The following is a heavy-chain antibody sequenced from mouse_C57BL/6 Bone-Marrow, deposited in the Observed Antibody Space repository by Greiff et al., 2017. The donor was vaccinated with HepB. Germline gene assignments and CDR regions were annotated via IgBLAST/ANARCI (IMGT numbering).Heavy chain of an antibody. CDR2: IDPEDGET. Sequence: VQLQQSGAELVKPGASVKLSCTASGFNIKDYYMHWVKQRTEQGLEWIGRIDPEDGETKYAPKFQGKATIKADTSSNTAYLQLSSLTSEDTAVYYCARSLITTVVVSHYFDYWGQGTTLTVSS. D-gene: IGHD1-1*01. V-gene: IGHV14-2*01. CDR3: ARSLITTVVVSHYFDY. J-gene: IGHJ2*01. CDR1: GFNIKDYY.